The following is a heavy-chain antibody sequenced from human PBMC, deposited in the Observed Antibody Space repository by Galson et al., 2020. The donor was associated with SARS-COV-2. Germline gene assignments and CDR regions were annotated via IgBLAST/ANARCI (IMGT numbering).Heavy chain of an antibody. CDR3: AQNIVVVPAANYSYYYMDV. Sequence: SVKVSCKASGGTFSSYAISWVRQAPGQGLEWMGGIIPIFGTANYAQKFQGRVTITADESTSTAYMELSSLRSEDTAVYYCAQNIVVVPAANYSYYYMDVWGKGPTVTVSS. V-gene: IGHV1-69*13. CDR2: IIPIFGTA. CDR1: GGTFSSYA. J-gene: IGHJ6*03. D-gene: IGHD2-2*01.